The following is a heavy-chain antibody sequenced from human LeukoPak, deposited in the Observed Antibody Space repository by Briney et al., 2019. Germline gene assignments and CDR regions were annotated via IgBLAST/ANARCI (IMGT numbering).Heavy chain of an antibody. CDR3: ARDRYSGYVVGNQFGY. J-gene: IGHJ4*02. Sequence: ASVKVSCKASGYTFTGYYMHWVRQAPGQGLEWMGWINPNSGGTNYAQKFQGRVTMTRDTSISTLYMELSRLRSDDTAVYYCARDRYSGYVVGNQFGYWGQGTLVTVSS. V-gene: IGHV1-2*02. CDR2: INPNSGGT. CDR1: GYTFTGYY. D-gene: IGHD5-12*01.